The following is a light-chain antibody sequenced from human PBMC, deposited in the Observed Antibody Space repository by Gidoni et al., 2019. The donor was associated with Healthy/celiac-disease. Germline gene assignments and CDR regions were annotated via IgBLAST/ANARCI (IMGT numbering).Light chain of an antibody. CDR1: NSNIGSNT. CDR3: AAWDDSLNGYWV. V-gene: IGLV1-44*01. CDR2: SNN. J-gene: IGLJ3*02. Sequence: QSVLTQPPSASGTPGQRVTISSSGSNSNIGSNTVNWYQQLPGTAPKLLIYSNNQRPSGVPDRFSGSKSGTSASLAISGLQSEDEADYYCAAWDDSLNGYWVFGGGTKLTVL.